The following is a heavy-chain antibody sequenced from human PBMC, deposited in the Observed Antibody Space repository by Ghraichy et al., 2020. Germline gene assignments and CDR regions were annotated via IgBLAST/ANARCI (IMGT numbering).Heavy chain of an antibody. J-gene: IGHJ6*02. CDR3: ARGSTVVRFYYYDGMDV. CDR1: GFTFNAYS. Sequence: GGSLRLSCVGSGFTFNAYSMNWVRQSPGKGLELVSYITGSSRTKSYADSVKGRFTLSRDNARNSLYLQMNSLRDEDTAVYYCARGSTVVRFYYYDGMDVWGQGTTVTVAS. CDR2: ITGSSRTK. V-gene: IGHV3-48*02. D-gene: IGHD4-23*01.